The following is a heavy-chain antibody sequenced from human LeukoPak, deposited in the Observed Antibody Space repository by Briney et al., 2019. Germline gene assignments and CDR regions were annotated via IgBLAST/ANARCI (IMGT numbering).Heavy chain of an antibody. J-gene: IGHJ4*02. CDR1: GYTFTGYY. CDR2: INPNSGGT. CDR3: ARDGSYYDSSGYYVAFDY. D-gene: IGHD3-22*01. Sequence: ASVKVSCKASGYTFTGYYMHWVRQAPGQGLEWMGWINPNSGGTNYAQKFQGRVTMTRDTSISTAYMELSRLRSDDTAVYYCARDGSYYDSSGYYVAFDYWGQGTLVTVSS. V-gene: IGHV1-2*02.